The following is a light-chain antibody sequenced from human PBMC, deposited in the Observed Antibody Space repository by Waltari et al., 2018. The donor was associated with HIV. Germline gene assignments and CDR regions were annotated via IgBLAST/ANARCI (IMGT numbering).Light chain of an antibody. CDR3: QAWDSSAVV. CDR2: QDT. J-gene: IGLJ2*01. Sequence: SYELTQPPSVSVSPGQTASITCSGDNLGDKYVSWYQQRPGQSPVLVIYQDTGRPSGIPVRLSGSNSGNTATLTISGTQAMDEADYYCQAWDSSAVVFGGGTKLTVL. CDR1: NLGDKY. V-gene: IGLV3-1*01.